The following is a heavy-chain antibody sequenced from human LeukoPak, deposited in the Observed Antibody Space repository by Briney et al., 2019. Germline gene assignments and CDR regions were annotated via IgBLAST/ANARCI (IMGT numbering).Heavy chain of an antibody. D-gene: IGHD6-13*01. CDR2: ISGSGGST. J-gene: IGHJ4*02. CDR1: GFTFSSYA. CDR3: ARGLIAAAGTLDY. V-gene: IGHV3-23*01. Sequence: GGSLRPSCAASGFTFSSYAMSWVRQAPGKGLEWVSAISGSGGSTYYADSVKGRFTISRDNAKNSLYLQMNSLRAEDTAVYYCARGLIAAAGTLDYWGQGTLVTVSS.